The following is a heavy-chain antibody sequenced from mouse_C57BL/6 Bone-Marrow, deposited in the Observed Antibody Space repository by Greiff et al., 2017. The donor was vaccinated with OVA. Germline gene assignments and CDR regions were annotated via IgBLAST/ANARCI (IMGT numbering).Heavy chain of an antibody. CDR2: IDPEDGET. Sequence: VQLKQSGAELVKPGASVKLSCTASGFNIKDYYMHWVKQRTEQGLEWIGRIDPEDGETKYAPKFQGKATITADTSSNTAYLQLSSLTSEDTAVYYCARSITTVVVHWYFDVWGTGTTVTVSS. V-gene: IGHV14-2*01. CDR1: GFNIKDYY. J-gene: IGHJ1*03. D-gene: IGHD1-1*01. CDR3: ARSITTVVVHWYFDV.